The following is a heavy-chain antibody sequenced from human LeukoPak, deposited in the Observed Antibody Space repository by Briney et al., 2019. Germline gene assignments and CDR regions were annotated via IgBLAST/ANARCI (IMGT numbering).Heavy chain of an antibody. D-gene: IGHD1-26*01. Sequence: PGGSLRLSCEASGFSVTSYSMNWVRQAPGKGLEWVSYISYSSSTIYYADSVKGRFTIYRDNAKNSLYLRMNSLRAEDTAVYYCARSLLYSGSYPFDYWGQGTLVTVSS. V-gene: IGHV3-48*04. CDR3: ARSLLYSGSYPFDY. CDR2: ISYSSSTI. CDR1: GFSVTSYS. J-gene: IGHJ4*02.